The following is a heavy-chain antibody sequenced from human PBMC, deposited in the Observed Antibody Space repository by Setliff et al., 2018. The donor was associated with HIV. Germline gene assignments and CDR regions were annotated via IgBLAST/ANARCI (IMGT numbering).Heavy chain of an antibody. CDR3: ARGRHAGTGAYSGGFYYFDL. D-gene: IGHD3-16*01. CDR2: INHSGGA. V-gene: IGHV4-34*01. J-gene: IGHJ4*02. Sequence: SETLSLTCAVSGGSFNDYYWAWLRQALEKGLEWLGLINHSGGATYTPSLRSRIAVSVNLPNNQVFLELTSVTAADTGLYYCARGRHAGTGAYSGGFYYFDLWGQGALVTVSS. CDR1: GGSFNDYY.